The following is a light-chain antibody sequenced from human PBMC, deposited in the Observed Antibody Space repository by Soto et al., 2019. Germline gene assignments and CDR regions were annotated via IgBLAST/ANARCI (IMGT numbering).Light chain of an antibody. J-gene: IGKJ5*01. CDR3: LQHNSYPIT. CDR2: AAS. Sequence: DIQMTQSPSSLSASLGDIVSITCRASQSISSYLNWYHQKPGKAPNLLIYAASSLQSGVPSRFSGSGSGTEFTLTISSLQPEDFGTYYCLQHNSYPITFGQGTRLEIK. V-gene: IGKV1-17*01. CDR1: QSISSY.